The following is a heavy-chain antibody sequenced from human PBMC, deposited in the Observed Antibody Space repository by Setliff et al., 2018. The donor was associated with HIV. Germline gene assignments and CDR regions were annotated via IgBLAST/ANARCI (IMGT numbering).Heavy chain of an antibody. CDR1: GGSINSYY. Sequence: PSETLSLTCTVSGGSINSYYWSWIRQPAGKGLEWIGRIYSSGSTNYNPSLKSRVTMSVDTSKNQISLKLSSVTAADTAMYYCARRMAAGTFDYWGQGTLVTVS. CDR3: ARRMAAGTFDY. V-gene: IGHV4-4*07. D-gene: IGHD6-13*01. J-gene: IGHJ4*02. CDR2: IYSSGST.